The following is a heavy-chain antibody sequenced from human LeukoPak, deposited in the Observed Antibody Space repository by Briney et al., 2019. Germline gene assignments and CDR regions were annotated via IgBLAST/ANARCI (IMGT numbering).Heavy chain of an antibody. D-gene: IGHD4-17*01. Sequence: ASVKVSCKASGYTFTGYYMHRVRQAPGQGLEWMGWINPNSGDTNYAQKFQGRVTMTRDTSTSTVYMELSSLRSEDTAVYYCARDQLHNTVTTVDYWGQGTLVTVSS. J-gene: IGHJ4*02. CDR3: ARDQLHNTVTTVDY. CDR2: INPNSGDT. CDR1: GYTFTGYY. V-gene: IGHV1-2*02.